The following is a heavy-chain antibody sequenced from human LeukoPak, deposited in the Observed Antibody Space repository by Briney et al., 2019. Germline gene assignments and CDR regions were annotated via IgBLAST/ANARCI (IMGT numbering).Heavy chain of an antibody. CDR2: MNPNSGNT. Sequence: ASVKVSCKASGYTFTSYDINWVRQATGQGLEWMGWMNPNSGNTGYAQKFQGRVTITSNNSISTAYMELSSLRSEDTAVYYCARGRSTSDWFDPWGQGTLVTVSS. V-gene: IGHV1-8*03. CDR3: ARGRSTSDWFDP. D-gene: IGHD2-2*01. J-gene: IGHJ5*02. CDR1: GYTFTSYD.